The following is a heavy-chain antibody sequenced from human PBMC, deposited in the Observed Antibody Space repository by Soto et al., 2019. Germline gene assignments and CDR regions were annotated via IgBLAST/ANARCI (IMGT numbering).Heavy chain of an antibody. V-gene: IGHV4-39*01. D-gene: IGHD6-13*01. CDR3: ARWVDSCSWDD. CDR2: IYYSGCT. Sequence: QLQLQESGPGLVKPSETLSLTCTVSGGSISSSSYYWGWIRQPPGKGLEWIGSIYYSGCTYYYPSLSSRVPIPVDTSQTQFSLKLSPVAAADPAVYCCARWVDSCSWDDWGQGTLVTVSS. J-gene: IGHJ4*02. CDR1: GGSISSSSYY.